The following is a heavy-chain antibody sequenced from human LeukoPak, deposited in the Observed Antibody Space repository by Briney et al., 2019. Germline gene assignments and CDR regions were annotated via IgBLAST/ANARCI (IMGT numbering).Heavy chain of an antibody. V-gene: IGHV3-23*01. CDR2: ISGSGDST. Sequence: PGGSLRLSCAASGFPFSNYGMSWLRQAPGKGLEWVSAISGSGDSTNYADSVKGRFTISRGNSKNTLYLQMNSLRAEDTAVYYCAKTYAFDIWGQGTLVTVSS. CDR1: GFPFSNYG. CDR3: AKTYAFDI. J-gene: IGHJ3*02.